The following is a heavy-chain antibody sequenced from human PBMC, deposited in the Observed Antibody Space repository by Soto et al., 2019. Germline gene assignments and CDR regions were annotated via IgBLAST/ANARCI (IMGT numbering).Heavy chain of an antibody. CDR3: ARVGPTYRTNFYYYYGMDV. CDR2: INAGNGNT. CDR1: GYTFTSYA. V-gene: IGHV1-3*01. Sequence: ASVKVSCKASGYTFTSYAMHWVRQAPGQRLEWMGWINAGNGNTKYSQKFQGRVTITRDTSASTAYMELSSLRSEDTAVYYCARVGPTYRTNFYYYYGMDVWGQGTTVTVSS. D-gene: IGHD1-7*01. J-gene: IGHJ6*02.